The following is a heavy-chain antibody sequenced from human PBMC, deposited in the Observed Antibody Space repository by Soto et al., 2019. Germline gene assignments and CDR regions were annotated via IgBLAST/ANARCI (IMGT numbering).Heavy chain of an antibody. CDR1: GFTFRSYS. CDR2: ISISSRTI. D-gene: IGHD6-13*01. V-gene: IGHV3-48*02. CDR3: ASDNGIAGSFDP. Sequence: EMQLVESGGGLVQAGGSLRLSCAASGFTFRSYSMNWVRQAPGKGLEWVSYISISSRTIYYADSVKGRFTISRDDAKNSLYLQMNSLRDEDPSVYYCASDNGIAGSFDPWGQGTLVTVSS. J-gene: IGHJ5*02.